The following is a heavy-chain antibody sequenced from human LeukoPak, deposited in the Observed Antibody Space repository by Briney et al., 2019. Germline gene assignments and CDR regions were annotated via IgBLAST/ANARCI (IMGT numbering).Heavy chain of an antibody. J-gene: IGHJ4*02. V-gene: IGHV3-30-3*01. Sequence: GGSLRLSCAASGFTFSSYAMHWVRQAPGKGLEWVAVISYDGSNKYYADSVKGRFTISRDNAKNSLYLQMNSLRAEDTAVYYCARDETDTAFDYWGQGTLVTVSS. CDR1: GFTFSSYA. CDR3: ARDETDTAFDY. CDR2: ISYDGSNK. D-gene: IGHD5-18*01.